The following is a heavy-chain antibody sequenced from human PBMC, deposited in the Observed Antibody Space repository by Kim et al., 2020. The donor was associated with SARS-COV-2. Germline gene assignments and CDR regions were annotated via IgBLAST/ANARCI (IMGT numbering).Heavy chain of an antibody. J-gene: IGHJ5*02. V-gene: IGHV3-30*04. CDR3: ARDRVEAAAGSFLRKSRWFDP. D-gene: IGHD6-13*01. Sequence: GGSLRLSCAASRISFSSYTMHWVRQAPGKGLEWVAVISYDGSNRYYADSVKGRFTISRDNSEKTLSMQMNSLRPEDTAIYYCARDRVEAAAGSFLRKSRWFDPCGQGTLVVVSS. CDR1: RISFSSYT. CDR2: ISYDGSNR.